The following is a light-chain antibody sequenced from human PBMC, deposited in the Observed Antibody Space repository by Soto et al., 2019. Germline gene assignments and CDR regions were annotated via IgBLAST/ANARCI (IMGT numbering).Light chain of an antibody. CDR3: QHGYVAPYN. Sequence: DIQMTQSPSSVSASVGDTATITCRASQDINVYLNWYQQKPGEVPKLLIYSASSLHSGVPSRFTGSGSETVFTLTIRILQPEDFATYYCQHGYVAPYNFGEGTKV. J-gene: IGKJ2*01. CDR2: SAS. CDR1: QDINVY. V-gene: IGKV1-39*01.